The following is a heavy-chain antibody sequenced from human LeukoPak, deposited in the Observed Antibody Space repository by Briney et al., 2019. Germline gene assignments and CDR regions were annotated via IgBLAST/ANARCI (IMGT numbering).Heavy chain of an antibody. CDR2: LNPNSAGT. J-gene: IGHJ4*02. CDR3: ARGGEWYYDSSTYRLFDY. CDR1: GHTFTGYY. Sequence: GASVKVSCKASGHTFTGYYVHWVRQAPGQGLEWMGWLNPNSAGTSYPQKFQGRVTMSRDTSISTAYMELSRLRSDDTAVYYCARGGEWYYDSSTYRLFDYWGQGTLVTVSS. D-gene: IGHD3-22*01. V-gene: IGHV1-2*02.